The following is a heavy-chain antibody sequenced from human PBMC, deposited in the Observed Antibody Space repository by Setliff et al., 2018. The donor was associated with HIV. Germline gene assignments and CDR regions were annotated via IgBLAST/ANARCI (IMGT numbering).Heavy chain of an antibody. Sequence: SETLSLTCTVSGGSISSSNNHWGWIRQPPGKGLEWIGSIYYSGSTHYNPSLKSRVTMSVDTSKNQFSLKLTSVTAADMALYYCARQQTALFVDYWGQGTLVTVSS. CDR1: GGSISSSNNH. CDR3: ARQQTALFVDY. CDR2: IYYSGST. J-gene: IGHJ4*02. D-gene: IGHD2-21*02. V-gene: IGHV4-39*01.